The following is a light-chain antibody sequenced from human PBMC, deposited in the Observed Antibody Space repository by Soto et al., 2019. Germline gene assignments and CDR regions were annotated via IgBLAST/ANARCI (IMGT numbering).Light chain of an antibody. Sequence: QAVVTQPPSVSGAPGQRVTISCTGSSSNIGALYDVNWYQQLPGTAPKLLIYDNNNRPSGVPDRFSGSKSGTSASLAITGRQAEDEADYYCQSYDNSLSGHVVFGGGTKLTVL. CDR3: QSYDNSLSGHVV. CDR1: SSNIGALYD. J-gene: IGLJ2*01. V-gene: IGLV1-40*01. CDR2: DNN.